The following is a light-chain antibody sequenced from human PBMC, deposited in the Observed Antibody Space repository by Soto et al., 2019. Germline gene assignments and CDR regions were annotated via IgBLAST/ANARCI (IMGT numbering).Light chain of an antibody. Sequence: QSALTQPPSASGSPGQSVTISCTGTSSDVGGYNDVSWYQQNPGKAPRLMIYEVTKRPSGVPDRFSGSKSGNTASLTVSGLQAEDEAEYYCSSYAGSNNWVFGGGTKPTVL. J-gene: IGLJ3*02. CDR3: SSYAGSNNWV. CDR1: SSDVGGYND. CDR2: EVT. V-gene: IGLV2-8*01.